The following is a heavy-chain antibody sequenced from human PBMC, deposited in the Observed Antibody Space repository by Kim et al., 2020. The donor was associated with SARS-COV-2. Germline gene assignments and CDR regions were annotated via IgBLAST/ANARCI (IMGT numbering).Heavy chain of an antibody. CDR3: ARGLGSGSYYGY. Sequence: TYARRFQGRVTMTRDTYTSTVYMGLSSLRSEDTAVYYCARGLGSGSYYGYWGQGTLVTVSS. D-gene: IGHD3-10*01. V-gene: IGHV1-46*01. J-gene: IGHJ4*02.